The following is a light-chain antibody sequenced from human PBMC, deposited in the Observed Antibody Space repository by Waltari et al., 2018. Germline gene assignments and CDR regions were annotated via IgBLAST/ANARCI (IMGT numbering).Light chain of an antibody. V-gene: IGLV2-14*01. J-gene: IGLJ3*02. CDR2: DVT. CDR3: SSYTGRPTLV. CDR1: RSNVGGHTS. Sequence: QSALTHPASVTGPPGPSITISCTCTRSNVGGHTSVFWYQQHPGNAPKLMIYDVTKRPSGVSNRFSGSKSENTASLTIAGLQAEDEADYYCSSYTGRPTLVFGGGTRLTVL.